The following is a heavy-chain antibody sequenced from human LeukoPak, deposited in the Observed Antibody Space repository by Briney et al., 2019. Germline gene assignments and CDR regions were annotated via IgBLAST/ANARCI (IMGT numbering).Heavy chain of an antibody. Sequence: GRSLRLSCAASGFTFNTYAMHWVRQAPGKGLEWVSAITNSGGSTFHADSVKGRFTISRDNSKNTLYLEMNSLRAEDTAVYYCSPGSPFAYWGQGTLVTVSS. CDR3: SPGSPFAY. J-gene: IGHJ4*02. V-gene: IGHV3-23*01. D-gene: IGHD3-10*01. CDR2: ITNSGGST. CDR1: GFTFNTYA.